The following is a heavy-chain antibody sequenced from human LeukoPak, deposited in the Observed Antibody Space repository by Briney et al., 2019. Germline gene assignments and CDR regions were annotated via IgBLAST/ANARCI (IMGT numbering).Heavy chain of an antibody. CDR2: INSSSSTI. CDR1: GFTFSSYS. D-gene: IGHD1-26*01. J-gene: IGHJ3*02. CDR3: ARRELTHDASEI. V-gene: IGHV3-48*01. Sequence: GGSLRLSCAASGFTFSSYSMNWVRQAPGKGLEWVSYINSSSSTIYYADSVKGRFTISRDNAKNSLYLQMNSLRAEDTAVYYCARRELTHDASEIWGQGTMVTVSS.